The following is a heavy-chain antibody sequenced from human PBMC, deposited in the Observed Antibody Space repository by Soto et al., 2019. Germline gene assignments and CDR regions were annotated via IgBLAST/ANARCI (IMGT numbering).Heavy chain of an antibody. V-gene: IGHV3-11*06. J-gene: IGHJ4*02. CDR3: VRDGPHIPIYGYGDY. D-gene: IGHD3-3*01. CDR1: GFTFSDYY. CDR2: VSSSSTYT. Sequence: GGSLRLSCAVSGFTFSDYYMSWIRQAPGKGLEWVSYVSSSSTYTNYADSVKGRFTISRDNSKSTLYLQMNSLTIEDTAVYYCVRDGPHIPIYGYGDYWGQGT.